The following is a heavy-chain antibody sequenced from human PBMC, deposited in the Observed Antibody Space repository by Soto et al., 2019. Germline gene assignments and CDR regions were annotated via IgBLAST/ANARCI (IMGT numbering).Heavy chain of an antibody. Sequence: GSLRLSFAASGFSFSTYGMHWVRQAPVKGLEWMAVISNDGSNKYYADSVKGRFTISRDNSKDTLFLQMNSLRGEDTAIYYCAKVIRADSTSSNFYYYSGMDVWGQGTTVTVSS. J-gene: IGHJ6*02. V-gene: IGHV3-30*18. CDR1: GFSFSTYG. D-gene: IGHD6-6*01. CDR3: AKVIRADSTSSNFYYYSGMDV. CDR2: ISNDGSNK.